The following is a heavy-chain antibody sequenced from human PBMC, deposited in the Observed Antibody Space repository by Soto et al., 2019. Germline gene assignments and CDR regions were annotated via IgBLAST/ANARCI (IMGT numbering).Heavy chain of an antibody. J-gene: IGHJ6*02. CDR2: IKSKTDGGTT. Sequence: PGGSLRLSCADSGFTFSNAWMSWVRQAPGKGLEWVGRIKSKTDGGTTDYAAPVKGRFTISRDDSKNTLYLQMNSLKTEDTAVYYCTTDRRPSSYGRSVYYYYGMDVWGQGTTVTVSS. CDR3: TTDRRPSSYGRSVYYYYGMDV. D-gene: IGHD5-18*01. CDR1: GFTFSNAW. V-gene: IGHV3-15*01.